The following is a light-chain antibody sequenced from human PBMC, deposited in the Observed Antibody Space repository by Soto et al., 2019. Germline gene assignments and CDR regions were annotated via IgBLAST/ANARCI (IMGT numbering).Light chain of an antibody. CDR2: DSS. CDR3: SRLA. CDR1: QSISTH. J-gene: IGKJ4*01. Sequence: ELVLTQSPATLSLSPGERATLSCRASQSISTHLAWYQQKAGQAPRLLITDSSKRATGVPARFSGSGSGTDFTLIISSLEPEDFPLYYGSRLAFAGGTKVAIK. V-gene: IGKV3-11*01.